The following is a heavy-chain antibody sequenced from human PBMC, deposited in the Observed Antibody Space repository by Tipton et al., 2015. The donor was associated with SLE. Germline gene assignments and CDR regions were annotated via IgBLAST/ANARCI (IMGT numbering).Heavy chain of an antibody. Sequence: LRLSCTVSGGSISSTNYFWTWIRQPAGKGLEWIGRIYTSGNTNYNPSLQSRVTISIDTSKNQFSLKLSSVTAADTAVYYCARGGIQLWNWFAPWGQGTLVTVSS. CDR2: IYTSGNT. CDR1: GGSISSTNYF. CDR3: ARGGIQLWNWFAP. J-gene: IGHJ5*02. D-gene: IGHD5-18*01. V-gene: IGHV4-61*02.